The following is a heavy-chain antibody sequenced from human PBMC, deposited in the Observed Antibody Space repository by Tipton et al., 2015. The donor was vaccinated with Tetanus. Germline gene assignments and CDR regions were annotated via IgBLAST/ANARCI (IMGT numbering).Heavy chain of an antibody. V-gene: IGHV4-61*08. D-gene: IGHD5-18*01. CDR2: ISGSGTT. CDR3: VRGRGLGAYSYGFEY. CDR1: GASLRGGDYH. Sequence: TLSLTCTVSGASLRGGDYHWSWIRQPPGKGLEWLAYISGSGTTNSNYYLKSRITMTQDTSRNQFSLKLTSVTAADTAVYYCVRGRGLGAYSYGFEYWGQGALVTVSS. J-gene: IGHJ4*02.